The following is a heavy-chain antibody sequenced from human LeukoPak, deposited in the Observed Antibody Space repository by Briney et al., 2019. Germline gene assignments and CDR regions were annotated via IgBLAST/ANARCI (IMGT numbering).Heavy chain of an antibody. V-gene: IGHV1-18*01. CDR2: IIAYNGNT. Sequence: GASVKVSCKASGYTFTSYAISWVRQAPGQGLEWMGWIIAYNGNTNYAQKLQGRVTMTTDTSTSTAYMELRSLRSDDTAVYYCARDYEEGTIFGVVIIQGNFDYWGQGTLVTVSS. J-gene: IGHJ4*02. D-gene: IGHD3-3*01. CDR1: GYTFTSYA. CDR3: ARDYEEGTIFGVVIIQGNFDY.